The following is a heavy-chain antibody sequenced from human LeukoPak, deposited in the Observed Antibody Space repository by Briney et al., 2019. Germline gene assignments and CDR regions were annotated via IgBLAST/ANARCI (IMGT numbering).Heavy chain of an antibody. CDR1: GYTFTSYY. Sequence: ASVKVSCKASGYTFTSYYMHWVRQAPGQGLEWMGIINPSGGSTSYAQKFQGRVTITADESTSTAYMELSSLRSEDTAVYYCARERAAAGYDAFDIWGQGTMVTVSS. D-gene: IGHD6-13*01. V-gene: IGHV1-46*01. CDR3: ARERAAAGYDAFDI. J-gene: IGHJ3*02. CDR2: INPSGGST.